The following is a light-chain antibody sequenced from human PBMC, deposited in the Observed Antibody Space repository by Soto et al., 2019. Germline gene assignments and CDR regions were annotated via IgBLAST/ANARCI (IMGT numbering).Light chain of an antibody. J-gene: IGKJ1*01. CDR1: QGIRND. CDR2: AAS. CDR3: LQDYTFPRT. V-gene: IGKV1-6*01. Sequence: AIQMTQSPSSLSASVGDRVTITCRASQGIRNDLGWYQQKPGKAPKLLIYAASSLQSGVPSRFSGSGSGTDFTLTIISLQPEDFASYYCLQDYTFPRTFGQGTKVDIK.